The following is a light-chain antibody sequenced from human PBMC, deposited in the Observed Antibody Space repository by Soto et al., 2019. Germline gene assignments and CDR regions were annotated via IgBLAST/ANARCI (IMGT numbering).Light chain of an antibody. Sequence: DIQMTQSPSTLSATAGDRVTITCRASQSISTWLAWYQQKPGNAPKLLIFDASNLESGVPSRFSGSGSGTEFTLTIDSLQPDDFATYYCQQYNSDSRTFGQGTELDIK. J-gene: IGKJ1*01. CDR2: DAS. V-gene: IGKV1-5*01. CDR3: QQYNSDSRT. CDR1: QSISTW.